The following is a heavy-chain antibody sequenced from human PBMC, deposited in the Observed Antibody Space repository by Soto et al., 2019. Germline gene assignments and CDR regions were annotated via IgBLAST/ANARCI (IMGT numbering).Heavy chain of an antibody. Sequence: GGSLRLSCAASGFTFSSYWMSWVRQAPGKGLEWVANIKQDGSEKYYVDSVKGRFTISRDNAKNSLYLQMNSLRAEDTAVYYCARGGYYDFWSGYYHDYFDYWGQGTLVTVSS. V-gene: IGHV3-7*05. D-gene: IGHD3-3*01. CDR2: IKQDGSEK. CDR1: GFTFSSYW. J-gene: IGHJ4*02. CDR3: ARGGYYDFWSGYYHDYFDY.